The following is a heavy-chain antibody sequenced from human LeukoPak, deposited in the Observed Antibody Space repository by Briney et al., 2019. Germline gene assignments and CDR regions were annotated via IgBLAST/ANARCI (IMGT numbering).Heavy chain of an antibody. Sequence: EESLKISCKGSGYSFTNYWVAWVRQMPGKGLEWMGIFYLGDSHTRYSPSFQGQVTISADKSINTAYLQWSSLKASDTAMYYCARHSDLGESRGWFDPWGQGTLVTVSS. CDR1: GYSFTNYW. D-gene: IGHD3-16*01. V-gene: IGHV5-51*01. CDR2: FYLGDSHT. J-gene: IGHJ5*02. CDR3: ARHSDLGESRGWFDP.